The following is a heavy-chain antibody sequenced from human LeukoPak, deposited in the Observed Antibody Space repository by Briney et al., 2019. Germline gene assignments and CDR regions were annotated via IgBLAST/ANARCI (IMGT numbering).Heavy chain of an antibody. D-gene: IGHD1-26*01. J-gene: IGHJ4*02. CDR3: GVGLMGASGDDY. CDR2: INTDGSTT. V-gene: IGHV3-74*01. Sequence: GGSLRLSCAASGFTLSSHWMHWVRHGPGKGLVWVSRINTDGSTTTYADSVKGRFTISRDNAKNTVYLQLNSLRVEDTAVYYCGVGLMGASGDDYRGQGTLVTVSS. CDR1: GFTLSSHW.